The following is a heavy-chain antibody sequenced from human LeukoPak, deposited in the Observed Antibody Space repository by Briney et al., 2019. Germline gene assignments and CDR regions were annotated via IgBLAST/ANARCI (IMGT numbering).Heavy chain of an antibody. D-gene: IGHD1-1*01. V-gene: IGHV3-7*04. CDR2: INQDGNEK. CDR1: GFELSRYW. J-gene: IGHJ3*02. CDR3: ARIQLFFRVGGGTGLDI. Sequence: QPRGSLRLSCVASGFELSRYWMTWVRQAPGKGPEWGANINQDGNEKNFADSVKGRFTVSRDNAKTSLSLQMSSLRVEDTAVYFCARIQLFFRVGGGTGLDIWGQGTMVTVSS.